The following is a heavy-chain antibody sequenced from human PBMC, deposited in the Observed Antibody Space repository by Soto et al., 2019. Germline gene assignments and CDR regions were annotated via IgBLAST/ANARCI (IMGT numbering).Heavy chain of an antibody. CDR3: ARGSGGYDFRSGYWLRRFDP. D-gene: IGHD3-3*01. Sequence: SETLSLTCAVYGGSFSGYYWSWIRQPPGKGLEWSGEINHSGSTNYNPSLKSRVTISVDTSKNQFSLKLSSVTAADTAVYYCARGSGGYDFRSGYWLRRFDPWGQGTLVTVSS. V-gene: IGHV4-34*01. CDR1: GGSFSGYY. J-gene: IGHJ5*02. CDR2: INHSGST.